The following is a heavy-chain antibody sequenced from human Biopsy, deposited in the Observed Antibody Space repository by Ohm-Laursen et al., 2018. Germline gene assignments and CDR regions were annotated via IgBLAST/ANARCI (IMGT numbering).Heavy chain of an antibody. D-gene: IGHD3-10*01. CDR2: IYTGGTT. CDR3: ATDGAGSYNEN. CDR1: GFTVSNKY. V-gene: IGHV3-53*01. Sequence: GSLRLSCTASGFTVSNKYMSWVRQAPGKGLEWVSVIYTGGTTHYADSVRGRFTISRDNSKNTLYLQMNNLTVEDTAVYYCATDGAGSYNENWGQGTLVSVSS. J-gene: IGHJ4*02.